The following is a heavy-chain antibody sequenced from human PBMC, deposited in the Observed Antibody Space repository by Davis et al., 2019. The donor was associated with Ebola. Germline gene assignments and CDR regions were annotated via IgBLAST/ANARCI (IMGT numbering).Heavy chain of an antibody. J-gene: IGHJ4*02. V-gene: IGHV3-21*01. CDR3: ARDYCSGGSCLGY. D-gene: IGHD2-15*01. Sequence: PGGSLRLSCAASGFTFSSYSMNWVRQAPGKGLEWVSSISSSSSYIYYADSVKGRFTISRDNAKNSLYLQMNSLRAEDTAVYYCARDYCSGGSCLGYWGQGTLVTVSS. CDR1: GFTFSSYS. CDR2: ISSSSSYI.